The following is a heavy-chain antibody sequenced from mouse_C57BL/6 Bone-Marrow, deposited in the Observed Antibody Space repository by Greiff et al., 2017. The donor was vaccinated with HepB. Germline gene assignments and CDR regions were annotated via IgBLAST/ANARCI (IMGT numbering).Heavy chain of an antibody. Sequence: VQLQQSGPVLVKPGASVKMSCKASGYTFTDYYMNWVKQSHGKSLEWIGVINPYNGGTSYNQKFKGKATLTVDKSSSTAYMELNSLTSEDSAVYYCAPYYYGSSFYYFDYWGQGTTLTVSS. D-gene: IGHD1-1*01. CDR2: INPYNGGT. J-gene: IGHJ2*01. CDR1: GYTFTDYY. V-gene: IGHV1-19*01. CDR3: APYYYGSSFYYFDY.